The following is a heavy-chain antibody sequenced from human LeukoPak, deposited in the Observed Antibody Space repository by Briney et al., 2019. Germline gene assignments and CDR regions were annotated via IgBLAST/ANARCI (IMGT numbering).Heavy chain of an antibody. V-gene: IGHV4-4*02. CDR2: VYHSGST. J-gene: IGHJ3*01. D-gene: IGHD6-19*01. Sequence: SETLSLTCAVSGVSVRSYNYWSWVRQPPGKSLEWLGEVYHSGSTIYNPSLESRITISMDTSKNQFSLRLTSVTAADTAVYYCVRVAVEKASFKGLDVWGRGTMVTVSS. CDR3: VRVAVEKASFKGLDV. CDR1: GVSVRSYNY.